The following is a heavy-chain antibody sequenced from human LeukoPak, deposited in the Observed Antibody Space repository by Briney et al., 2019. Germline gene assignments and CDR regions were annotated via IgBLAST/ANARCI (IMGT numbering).Heavy chain of an antibody. CDR3: ARKYYCDSSAYYYDDAFDI. V-gene: IGHV1-2*06. CDR2: INPNSGGT. CDR1: GYTFTAYC. J-gene: IGHJ3*02. D-gene: IGHD3-22*01. Sequence: ASVKVSCKASGYTFTAYCMHWVRQAPGQGLEWMGRINPNSGGTKYALNFQGRVTMTRDTSLSTAYMELSRLRSDDTAVYYCARKYYCDSSAYYYDDAFDIWSQGTMVTVSS.